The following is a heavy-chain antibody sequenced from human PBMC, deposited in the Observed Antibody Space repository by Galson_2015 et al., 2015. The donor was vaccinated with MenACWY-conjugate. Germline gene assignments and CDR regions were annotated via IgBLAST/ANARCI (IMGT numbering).Heavy chain of an antibody. J-gene: IGHJ4*02. D-gene: IGHD2-15*01. CDR2: VVYNGTT. Sequence: ETLSLTCTASGASITSDDYYGGWIRRPPGKGLEWLGSVVYNGTTYDNPSPRSRVTISVSTYQKQIFLNLNSATAAAAAVYYCARESSYCPGGTCGYFWGQGTLVTVSS. V-gene: IGHV4-39*07. CDR3: ARESSYCPGGTCGYF. CDR1: GASITSDDYY.